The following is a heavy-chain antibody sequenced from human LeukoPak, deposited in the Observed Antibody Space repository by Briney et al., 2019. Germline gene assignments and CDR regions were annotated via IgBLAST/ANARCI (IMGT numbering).Heavy chain of an antibody. V-gene: IGHV4-39*07. CDR3: VRDKTFEVVNYFDY. Sequence: SETLSLTCTASGGSISSGSYYWGWIRQPPGKGLEWIGSIYYSGSTYYNPSLKSRVTISLDTSKNQFSLKLSSVTAADTAVYYCVRDKTFEVVNYFDYWGQGTLVTVSS. D-gene: IGHD3-3*01. J-gene: IGHJ4*02. CDR1: GGSISSGSYY. CDR2: IYYSGST.